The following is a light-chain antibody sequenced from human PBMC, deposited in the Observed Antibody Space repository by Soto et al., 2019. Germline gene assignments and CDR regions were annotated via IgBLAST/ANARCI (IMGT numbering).Light chain of an antibody. CDR2: ITN. CDR1: TGAVTSGNY. Sequence: QAVVTQEPSLTVSPGGTVTLTCASSTGAVTSGNYPSWFQQKPGQAPRTLIYITNDKHSWTPARFSGSLLGDKAALTLSGVQPEDEAEYYCLLYYGSAQLVFGGGTKVTVL. V-gene: IGLV7-43*01. CDR3: LLYYGSAQLV. J-gene: IGLJ3*02.